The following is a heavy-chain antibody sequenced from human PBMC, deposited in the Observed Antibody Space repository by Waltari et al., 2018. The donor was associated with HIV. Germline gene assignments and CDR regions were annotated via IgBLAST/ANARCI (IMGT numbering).Heavy chain of an antibody. CDR1: GFTFSNFA. CDR3: AKGRSYFDY. J-gene: IGHJ4*02. CDR2: ISGNGGST. V-gene: IGHV3-23*01. Sequence: TASGFTFSNFAMSWVRKAPGKGLEWVSAISGNGGSTYYADSVKGRFTISRDNSKNTLYLQMNSLRVEDTAVYFCAKGRSYFDYWGQGTLVTVSS.